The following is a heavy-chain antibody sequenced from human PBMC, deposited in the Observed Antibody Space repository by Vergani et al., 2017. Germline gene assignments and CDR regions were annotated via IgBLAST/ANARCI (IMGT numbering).Heavy chain of an antibody. CDR3: ARASSVVVPAAISKSYYYYMDV. CDR1: GGSLSSGGYS. D-gene: IGHD2-2*01. V-gene: IGHV4-30-2*01. Sequence: QLQLQESGSGLVKPSQTLSLTCAVSGGSLSSGGYSWSWIRQPPGKGLEWIGYIYHSGSTYYNPSLKSRVTISVDRSKNQFSLKLSSVTAADTAVYYCARASSVVVPAAISKSYYYYMDVWGKGTTVTVSS. CDR2: IYHSGST. J-gene: IGHJ6*03.